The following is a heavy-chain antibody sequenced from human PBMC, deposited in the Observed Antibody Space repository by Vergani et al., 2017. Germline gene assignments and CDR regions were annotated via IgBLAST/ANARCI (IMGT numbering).Heavy chain of an antibody. J-gene: IGHJ5*02. CDR2: IYYSGST. V-gene: IGHV4-59*01. CDR1: GGSLSSYY. Sequence: QVQLQESGPGLVKPSETLSLTCTVSGGSLSSYYWSWIRQPPGKGLEWIGYIYYSGSTNYNPSLKSRVTISVDTSKNQFSLKLSSVTAADTAVYYCARDVTNYDILTGYVHWFDPWGQGTLVTVSS. D-gene: IGHD3-9*01. CDR3: ARDVTNYDILTGYVHWFDP.